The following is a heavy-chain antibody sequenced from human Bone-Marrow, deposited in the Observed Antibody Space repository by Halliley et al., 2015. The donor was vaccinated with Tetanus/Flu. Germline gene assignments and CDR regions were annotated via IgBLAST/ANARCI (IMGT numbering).Heavy chain of an antibody. D-gene: IGHD4-17*01. J-gene: IGHJ4*02. CDR3: GRFTYYGGNDPYYFDY. CDR2: IYPGDSDT. Sequence: MIYPGDSDTRYSPSFRGQVTISADRSITTAYLQWSSLQASDTAMYYCGRFTYYGGNDPYYFDYWGQGTLVTVSS. V-gene: IGHV5-51*01.